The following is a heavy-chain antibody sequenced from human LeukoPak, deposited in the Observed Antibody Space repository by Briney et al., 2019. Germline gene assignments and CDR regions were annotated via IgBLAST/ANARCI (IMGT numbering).Heavy chain of an antibody. V-gene: IGHV1-2*02. CDR2: INSKSGGI. CDR3: ARVGTYYYDSSGYYLGY. Sequence: GASVKVSCKASGYTFNAYYIHWVRQAPGQGLEWLGWINSKSGGIKYAQKFQGRVTMTRDTSISTAYMELSSLKSDDAAVYYCARVGTYYYDSSGYYLGYWDQGTLVTVSS. D-gene: IGHD3-22*01. CDR1: GYTFNAYY. J-gene: IGHJ4*02.